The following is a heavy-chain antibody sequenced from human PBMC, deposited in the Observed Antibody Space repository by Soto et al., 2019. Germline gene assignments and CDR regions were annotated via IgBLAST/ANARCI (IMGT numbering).Heavy chain of an antibody. J-gene: IGHJ4*02. CDR3: ARDLKFGQADY. CDR1: GGSISSYY. Sequence: SEPLSPTFTVSGGSISSYYWTWIRQPSGKGLEWIGRIYTSGSTNYNPSLKSRVTMSVDTSKNQFSLKLSSVTAADTAVYYCARDLKFGQADYWGQGSQVTVSS. CDR2: IYTSGST. D-gene: IGHD3-10*01. V-gene: IGHV4-4*07.